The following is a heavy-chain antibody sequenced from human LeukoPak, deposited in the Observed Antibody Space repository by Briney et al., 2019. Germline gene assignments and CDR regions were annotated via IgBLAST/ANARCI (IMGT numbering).Heavy chain of an antibody. J-gene: IGHJ4*02. CDR1: GFTFSSYA. Sequence: GGSLRLSCAASGFTFSSYAMHWVRQAPGKGLEWVAVISYVGNNKYYADSVKGRFTISRDNSKNTLYLQMNSLRAEDTAVYYCARDMDGGWARYFDYWGQGTLGTVSS. D-gene: IGHD6-19*01. CDR2: ISYVGNNK. CDR3: ARDMDGGWARYFDY. V-gene: IGHV3-30*01.